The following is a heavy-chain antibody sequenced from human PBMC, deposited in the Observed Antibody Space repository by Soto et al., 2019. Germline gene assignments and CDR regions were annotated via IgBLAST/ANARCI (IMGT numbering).Heavy chain of an antibody. CDR3: VRGGSLSDCADSGVDL. CDR2: IYSGGTT. Sequence: EVQLVESGGVLVLPGGSLRLSCAGSGVTASKNYMSWVRQPPGKGLEWVSVIYSGGTTYYADSVKDRFSISRDNFKSTLSLQMANLRAWDTAVYCCVRGGSLSDCADSGVDLWGQGKRVNVSS. V-gene: IGHV3-66*01. CDR1: GVTASKNY. D-gene: IGHD2-21*01. J-gene: IGHJ6*01.